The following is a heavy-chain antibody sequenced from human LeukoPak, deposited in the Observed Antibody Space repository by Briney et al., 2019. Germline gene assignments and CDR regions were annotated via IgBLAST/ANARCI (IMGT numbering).Heavy chain of an antibody. D-gene: IGHD2-21*02. V-gene: IGHV3-23*01. CDR1: GFTFSSYA. CDR3: AKDVNSPYCGGDCYSI. CDR2: ISGSGGST. Sequence: GGSLRLSCAASGFTFSSYAMSWVRQATGKGLEWVSAISGSGGSTYYADSVKGRFTISRDNSKNTLYLQMNSLRAEDTAVYYCAKDVNSPYCGGDCYSIWGQGTLVTVSS. J-gene: IGHJ4*02.